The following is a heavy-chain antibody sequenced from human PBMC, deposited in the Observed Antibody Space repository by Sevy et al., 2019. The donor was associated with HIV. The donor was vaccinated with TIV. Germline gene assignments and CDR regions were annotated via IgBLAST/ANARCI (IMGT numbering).Heavy chain of an antibody. Sequence: GGSLRLSCTTSGFTFTSYAMNWVRQAPGKGLEWVSTICRNFRGVDVTYDADSVKGRFTISGDSSRNTLYLQMNSLGAEDTAVYYCAGARYDSSGSFDALDIWGQGTMVTVSS. CDR1: GFTFTSYA. V-gene: IGHV3-23*01. CDR2: ICRNFRGVDVT. J-gene: IGHJ3*02. D-gene: IGHD3-22*01. CDR3: AGARYDSSGSFDALDI.